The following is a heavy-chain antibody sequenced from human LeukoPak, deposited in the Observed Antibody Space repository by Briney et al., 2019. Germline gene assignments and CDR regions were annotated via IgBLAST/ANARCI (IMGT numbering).Heavy chain of an antibody. Sequence: GSLRLSCAASGFTFSSYSMNWVRQAPGKGLEWVSSISSSSSYIYYADSVKGRFTISRDNAKNSLYLQMNSLRAEDTAVYYCARDRGITGTTQYYYGMGVWGQGTTVTVSS. V-gene: IGHV3-21*01. J-gene: IGHJ6*02. CDR1: GFTFSSYS. CDR2: ISSSSSYI. CDR3: ARDRGITGTTQYYYGMGV. D-gene: IGHD1-7*01.